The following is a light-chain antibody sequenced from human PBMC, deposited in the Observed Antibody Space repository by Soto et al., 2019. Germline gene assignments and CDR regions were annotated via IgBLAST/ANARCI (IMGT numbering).Light chain of an antibody. Sequence: EIVLTQSPGTLSLSPGERAILSCRASQSFSSSFLAWYQQKPGQAPRHLIYGASSRATGIPDRFSGSGSGTDFTLTINRLEPEDFAVYYCHQYGSSLWTFGQGTKVYIK. CDR2: GAS. V-gene: IGKV3-20*01. CDR3: HQYGSSLWT. CDR1: QSFSSSF. J-gene: IGKJ1*01.